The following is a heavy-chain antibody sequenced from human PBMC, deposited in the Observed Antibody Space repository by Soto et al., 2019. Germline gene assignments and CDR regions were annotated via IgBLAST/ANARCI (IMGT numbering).Heavy chain of an antibody. CDR1: GFTFSSYA. V-gene: IGHV3-23*01. Sequence: GGSLRLSCAASGFTFSSYAMSWVRQAPGKGLEWVSAISGSGGSTYYADSVKGRFTISRDNSKNTLYLQMNSLRAEDTAVYYCAKDALPRPPTEDYYYYYGMDVWGQGTTVTVSS. D-gene: IGHD6-6*01. CDR2: ISGSGGST. CDR3: AKDALPRPPTEDYYYYYGMDV. J-gene: IGHJ6*02.